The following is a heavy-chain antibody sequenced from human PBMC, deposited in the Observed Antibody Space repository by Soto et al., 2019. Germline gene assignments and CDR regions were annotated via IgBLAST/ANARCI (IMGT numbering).Heavy chain of an antibody. J-gene: IGHJ4*02. CDR2: IWYDGSNK. Sequence: QVQLVESGGGVVQPGRSLRLSWAASGFTFSNYGMHWVREAPGKGLEWVAVIWYDGSNKYYADSVKGRFTISRDNSKNTLFLQMDRLRAEDTAVYYCARGPPMALFITFVNYWGQGTLVTVSS. CDR3: ARGPPMALFITFVNY. D-gene: IGHD3-9*01. V-gene: IGHV3-33*01. CDR1: GFTFSNYG.